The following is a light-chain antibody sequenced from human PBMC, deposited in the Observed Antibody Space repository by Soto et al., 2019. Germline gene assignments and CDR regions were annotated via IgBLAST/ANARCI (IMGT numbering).Light chain of an antibody. Sequence: QSVLTQPASVSGSPGQSITISCSGTSSDVGGYDHVSWYQHHPGEAPKLMIYEVSYRPSGVSTRFSGSKSGNTASLTISGLQAEDVADYYCSSYTSSSTGGLFGGGTQLTVL. CDR3: SSYTSSSTGGL. CDR2: EVS. CDR1: SSDVGGYDH. V-gene: IGLV2-14*01. J-gene: IGLJ7*01.